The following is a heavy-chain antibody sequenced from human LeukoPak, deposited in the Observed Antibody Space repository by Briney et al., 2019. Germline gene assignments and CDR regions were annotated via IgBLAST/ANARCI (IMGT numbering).Heavy chain of an antibody. CDR2: IKPDGSEK. D-gene: IGHD3-10*01. CDR1: GFTFSSYW. Sequence: GGSLRLSCAASGFTFSSYWMSWVRQSPGKGLEWVANIKPDGSEKYFMDSVKGRFTISRDNTKNALYLEMNSLRAEDTAEYFCARERMYSGSGSTYPYYDYWGQGTLVTVSS. V-gene: IGHV3-7*01. CDR3: ARERMYSGSGSTYPYYDY. J-gene: IGHJ4*02.